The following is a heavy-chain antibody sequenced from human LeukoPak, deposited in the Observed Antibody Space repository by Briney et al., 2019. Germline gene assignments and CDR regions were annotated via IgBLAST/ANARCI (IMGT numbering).Heavy chain of an antibody. CDR2: IGTAGDT. V-gene: IGHV3-13*04. J-gene: IGHJ4*02. CDR1: GFTFSTSD. CDR3: AKGNWRYFDY. D-gene: IGHD1-1*01. Sequence: GGSLRLSCAASGFTFSTSDMHWVRQATGKGLEWVSAIGTAGDTYYAGSVKGRFTISRDNSKNTLYLQMNSLGADDTAVYYCAKGNWRYFDYWGQGTLVTVSS.